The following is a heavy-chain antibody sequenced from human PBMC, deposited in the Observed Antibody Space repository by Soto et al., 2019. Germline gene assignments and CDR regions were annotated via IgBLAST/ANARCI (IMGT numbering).Heavy chain of an antibody. D-gene: IGHD2-15*01. V-gene: IGHV3-15*01. CDR3: TTDPLRIGCDY. CDR2: IKSKTDGGTT. CDR1: GFTFSNAW. Sequence: PVGSLRLSCAASGFTFSNAWMSWVRQAPGKGLEWVGRIKSKTDGGTTDYAAPVKGRFTISRNDSKNALYLQMNSLKTEDTAVYYCTTDPLRIGCDYWGQGTLVTVSS. J-gene: IGHJ4*02.